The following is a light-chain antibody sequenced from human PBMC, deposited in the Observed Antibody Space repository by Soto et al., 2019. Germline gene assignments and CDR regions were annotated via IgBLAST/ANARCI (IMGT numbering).Light chain of an antibody. CDR2: DAS. V-gene: IGKV3-11*01. Sequence: EIVLTQSPATLSLSPGERATLSCRASQSVSSYLAWYQQKPGQAPRLPIYDASNRATGIPARFSGSGSGTDFTLTISSLEPEDFAVYYCQQRSNWPKAFGGGTKV. CDR1: QSVSSY. CDR3: QQRSNWPKA. J-gene: IGKJ4*01.